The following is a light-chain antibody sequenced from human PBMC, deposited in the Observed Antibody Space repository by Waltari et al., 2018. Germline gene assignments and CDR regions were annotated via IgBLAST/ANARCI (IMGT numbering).Light chain of an antibody. CDR2: DDT. Sequence: SYVLSQPPSVSVAPGQTARVSCGGDNIATNSVHWYQQKPGQAPVLVLYDDTDRPPGIPERFSGSTSGDTATLSISRVEAGDEADYYCQVWDRRSDQVIFGGGTKLTVL. CDR3: QVWDRRSDQVI. CDR1: NIATNS. V-gene: IGLV3-21*02. J-gene: IGLJ2*01.